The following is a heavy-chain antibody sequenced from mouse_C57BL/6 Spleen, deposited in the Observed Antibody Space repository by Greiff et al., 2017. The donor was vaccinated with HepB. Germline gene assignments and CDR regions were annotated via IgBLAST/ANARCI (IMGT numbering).Heavy chain of an antibody. D-gene: IGHD1-1*01. CDR3: ASYYGSSHYAMDY. V-gene: IGHV1-4*01. CDR2: INPSSGDT. CDR1: GYTFTSYT. Sequence: VQLQQSGAELARPGASVKMSCKASGYTFTSYTMHWVKQRPGQGLEWIGYINPSSGDTKYNHKFKDKATLTADKSSSTAYMQLSSLTSEDSAVYHCASYYGSSHYAMDYGGQGTSVTVSS. J-gene: IGHJ4*01.